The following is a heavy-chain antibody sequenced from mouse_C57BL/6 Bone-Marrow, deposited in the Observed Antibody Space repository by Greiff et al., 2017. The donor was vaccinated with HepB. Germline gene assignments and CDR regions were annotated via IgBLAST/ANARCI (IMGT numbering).Heavy chain of an antibody. V-gene: IGHV3-6*01. CDR1: GYSITSGYY. D-gene: IGHD1-1*01. Sequence: EVQVVESGPGLVKPSQSLSLTCSVTGYSITSGYYWNWIRQFPGNKLEWMGYISYDGSNNYNPSLKNRISITRDTSKNQFFLKLNSVTTEDTATYYCARDGVYYGSSRHWYFDVWGTGTTVTVSS. CDR3: ARDGVYYGSSRHWYFDV. CDR2: ISYDGSN. J-gene: IGHJ1*03.